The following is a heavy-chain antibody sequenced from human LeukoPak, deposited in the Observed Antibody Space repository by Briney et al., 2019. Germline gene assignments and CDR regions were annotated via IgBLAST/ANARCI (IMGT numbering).Heavy chain of an antibody. J-gene: IGHJ4*02. V-gene: IGHV1-18*01. CDR3: ARDLPYSSSWESIDY. CDR2: ISAYNGNT. D-gene: IGHD6-13*01. Sequence: ASVKVSCKASGYTFTNYAISWVRQAPGQGLEWVGWISAYNGNTNYAQKLQGRVTMTTDTSTSTAYMELRSLRSDDTAVYYCARDLPYSSSWESIDYWGQGTLVTVSS. CDR1: GYTFTNYA.